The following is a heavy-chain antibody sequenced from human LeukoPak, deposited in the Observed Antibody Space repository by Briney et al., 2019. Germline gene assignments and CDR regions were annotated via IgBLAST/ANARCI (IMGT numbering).Heavy chain of an antibody. CDR1: GGTFSSYA. CDR2: VIPIFGTA. D-gene: IGHD5-18*01. Sequence: SVKVSCKASGGTFSSYAISWVRQAPGQGLEWMGGVIPIFGTANYAQKFQGRVTITTDESTSTAYMELSSLRSEDTAVYYCARGGKYSYDRFDYWGQRTLVTVSS. J-gene: IGHJ4*02. V-gene: IGHV1-69*05. CDR3: ARGGKYSYDRFDY.